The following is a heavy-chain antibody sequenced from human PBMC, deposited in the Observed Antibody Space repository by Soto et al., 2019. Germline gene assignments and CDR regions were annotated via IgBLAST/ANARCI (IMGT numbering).Heavy chain of an antibody. CDR2: IYYSGST. V-gene: IGHV4-39*01. Sequence: SETLSLTCTVSGGSISSSSYYWGWIRQPPGKGLEWIGSIYYSGSTYYNPSLKSRVTISVDTSKNQFSLKLSSVTAADTAVYYCASDTTLDSSGADYWGQGTLVTVSS. CDR3: ASDTTLDSSGADY. CDR1: GGSISSSSYY. J-gene: IGHJ4*02. D-gene: IGHD6-19*01.